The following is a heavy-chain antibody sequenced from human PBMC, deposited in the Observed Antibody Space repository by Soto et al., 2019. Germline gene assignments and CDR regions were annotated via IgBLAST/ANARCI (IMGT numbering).Heavy chain of an antibody. CDR3: ARDRAYYYRAV. D-gene: IGHD3-10*01. V-gene: IGHV3-48*01. CDR2: IDNTGGTI. CDR1: GFTFSTYY. J-gene: IGHJ6*03. Sequence: EVQLVESGGGLVQPGGSLRLSCTASGFTFSTYYINWVRQAPGKGLEWVSCIDNTGGTIYYADSVTGRFTVSRDNTKNSLYLQMNSLRAEDTAVYYCARDRAYYYRAVWGKGTTITVSS.